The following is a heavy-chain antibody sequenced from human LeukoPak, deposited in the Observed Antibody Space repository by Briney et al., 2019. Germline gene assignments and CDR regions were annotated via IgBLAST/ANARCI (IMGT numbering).Heavy chain of an antibody. D-gene: IGHD6-13*01. Sequence: GGSLRLSCAASGFIFISYAMSWVRQAPGKGLGWVSGISGSAGSTYYADSVKGRFTISRDNSKNTLYLQMNSLRAEDTAVYYCAKDAAAALRVNWFDPWGQGTLVTVSS. V-gene: IGHV3-23*01. J-gene: IGHJ5*02. CDR2: ISGSAGST. CDR3: AKDAAAALRVNWFDP. CDR1: GFIFISYA.